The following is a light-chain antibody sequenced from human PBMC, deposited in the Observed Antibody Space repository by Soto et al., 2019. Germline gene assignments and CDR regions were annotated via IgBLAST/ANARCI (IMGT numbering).Light chain of an antibody. CDR3: QQYGSSGT. J-gene: IGKJ1*01. CDR2: GAS. V-gene: IGKV3-20*01. Sequence: EYVLTQSPGTLSLSPGERDTLSCTASPSVSNNYLAWYQQKPGQAPRLLIYGASNRATGIPDRFSGSGSGTDFTLTISRLEPEDFAVYYCQQYGSSGTFGQGTKVDIK. CDR1: PSVSNNY.